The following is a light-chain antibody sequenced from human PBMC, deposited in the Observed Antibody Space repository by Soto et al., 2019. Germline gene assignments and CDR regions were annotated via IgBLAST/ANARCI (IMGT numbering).Light chain of an antibody. CDR3: QQRSMWPRGT. CDR2: AAS. CDR1: QNVGNN. J-gene: IGKJ2*02. V-gene: IGKV3-11*01. Sequence: VLTQSPATLSLSPGESATLSCRASQNVGNNLAWYQQKSGQAPRLLIYAASDRATGVPARFSGRMSGTDFTLTISSLEPEDFANYFCQQRSMWPRGTFGRGHKRE.